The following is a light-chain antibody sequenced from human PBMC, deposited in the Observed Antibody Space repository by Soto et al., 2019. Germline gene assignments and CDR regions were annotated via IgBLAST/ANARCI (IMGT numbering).Light chain of an antibody. CDR2: RAS. J-gene: IGKJ2*01. CDR3: QQYSTWPPRYT. Sequence: EIVMTQSPATLSVSPGGRATLSCRASQSVSSYLAWYQQRPGQPPRLIIYRASTRATNIPARFSGSGSGTEFSLTISSLQSEDFAVYYCQQYSTWPPRYTFGQGTKLEI. CDR1: QSVSSY. V-gene: IGKV3-15*01.